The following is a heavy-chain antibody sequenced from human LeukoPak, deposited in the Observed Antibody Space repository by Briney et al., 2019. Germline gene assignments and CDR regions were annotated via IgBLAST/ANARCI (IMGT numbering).Heavy chain of an antibody. Sequence: GGSLRLSCAASGFSFSSYGMHWVRQAPGKGLEWVAFVRSDGSNKYYADSVEGRFTISRDNSKNTLYLQMNSLRAEDTAVYYCAKDRPGYSSSWSFDSWGQGTLVTVSS. V-gene: IGHV3-30*02. J-gene: IGHJ4*02. D-gene: IGHD6-13*01. CDR1: GFSFSSYG. CDR3: AKDRPGYSSSWSFDS. CDR2: VRSDGSNK.